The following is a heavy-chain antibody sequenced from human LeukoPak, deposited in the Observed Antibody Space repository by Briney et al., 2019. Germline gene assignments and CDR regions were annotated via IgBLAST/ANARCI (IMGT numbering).Heavy chain of an antibody. CDR2: IYYSGST. V-gene: IGHV4-59*08. D-gene: IGHD3-22*01. CDR1: GGSISSYY. CDR3: ARHPPGYYYDSSGSNWFDP. J-gene: IGHJ5*02. Sequence: PSETLSLTCTVSGGSISSYYWSWIRQPPGKGLEWIGYIYYSGSTNYNPSLKSRVTISVDTSKNQFSLKLSSVTAVDTAVYYCARHPPGYYYDSSGSNWFDPWGQGTLVTVSS.